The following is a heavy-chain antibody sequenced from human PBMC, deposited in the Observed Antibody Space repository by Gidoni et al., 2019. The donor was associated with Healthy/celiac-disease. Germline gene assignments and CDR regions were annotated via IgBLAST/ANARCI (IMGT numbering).Heavy chain of an antibody. CDR2: IYYSGST. D-gene: IGHD1-26*01. V-gene: IGHV4-59*01. J-gene: IGHJ3*02. Sequence: QVQLQESGPGLVKPSETLSLTCTVSGGSISSYYWSWIRHPPGKGLEWIGYIYYSGSTNYNPSLKSRVTISVDTSKNQFSLKLSSVTAADTAVYYCARDPEVGANAFDIWGQGTMVTVSS. CDR1: GGSISSYY. CDR3: ARDPEVGANAFDI.